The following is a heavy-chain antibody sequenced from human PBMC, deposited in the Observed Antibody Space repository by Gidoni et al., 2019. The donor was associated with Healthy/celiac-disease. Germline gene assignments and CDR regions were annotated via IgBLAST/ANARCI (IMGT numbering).Heavy chain of an antibody. CDR2: INHSGST. Sequence: QVQLQQWGAGLLKPSEPLSLNCAVYGGSFSGYYCSCIRKPPGKGMELIGEINHSGSTNYNPSLKSRFTISVDTSKNQFSLKLSSVTAADTAVYYCARGLSPQCLSRRGWLDPWGQGTLVTVSS. CDR1: GGSFSGYY. D-gene: IGHD6-19*01. J-gene: IGHJ5*02. CDR3: ARGLSPQCLSRRGWLDP. V-gene: IGHV4-34*01.